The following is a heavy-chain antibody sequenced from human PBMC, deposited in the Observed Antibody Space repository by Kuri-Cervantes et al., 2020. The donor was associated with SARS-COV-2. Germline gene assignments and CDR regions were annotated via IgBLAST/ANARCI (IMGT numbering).Heavy chain of an antibody. D-gene: IGHD3-16*01. V-gene: IGHV1-2*04. CDR3: ACGPSWGYFWGTYGGGWDTFDI. J-gene: IGHJ3*02. CDR1: GYTFTGYY. CDR2: INPNSGGT. Sequence: ASVKVSCKASGYTFTGYYMHWVRQAPGQGLEWMGWINPNSGGTNSAQKFQGWVIMTGDTSISTAYMELGRLRCDDAAVYCCACGPSWGYFWGTYGGGWDTFDIWGQGTMVTVSS.